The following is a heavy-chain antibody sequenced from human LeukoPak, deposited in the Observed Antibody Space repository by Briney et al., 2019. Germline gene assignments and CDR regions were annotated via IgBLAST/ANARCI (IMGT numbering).Heavy chain of an antibody. Sequence: PSETLSLTCSVSGGSISNRSYYWGWIRQPPGKGLEWIGIIYYSGSTYYNPSLESRVTISVDTSKNQFSLNLTSVTAADTAVYYCARFFSGYNSDAFDIWGHGTMVTVSS. V-gene: IGHV4-39*07. D-gene: IGHD5-24*01. CDR1: GGSISNRSYY. CDR2: IYYSGST. CDR3: ARFFSGYNSDAFDI. J-gene: IGHJ3*02.